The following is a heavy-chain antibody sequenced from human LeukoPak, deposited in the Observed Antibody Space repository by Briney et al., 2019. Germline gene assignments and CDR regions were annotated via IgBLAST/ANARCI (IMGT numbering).Heavy chain of an antibody. CDR1: GGSFSGYY. Sequence: PSETLSLTCAVYGGSFSGYYWSWIRQPPGKGLEWIGEINHSGSTNYNPSLKSRVTISVDTSKNQFSLKLSSVTAADTAVYYCARAQPTYYYGPGEYYYYGMDVWGQGTTVTVSS. CDR2: INHSGST. CDR3: ARAQPTYYYGPGEYYYYGMDV. J-gene: IGHJ6*02. V-gene: IGHV4-34*01. D-gene: IGHD3-10*01.